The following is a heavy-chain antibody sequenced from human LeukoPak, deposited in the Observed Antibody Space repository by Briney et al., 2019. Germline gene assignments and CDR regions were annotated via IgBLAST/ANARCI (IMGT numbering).Heavy chain of an antibody. D-gene: IGHD3-22*01. CDR3: ARQVAYYDSSGYYGWFDP. Sequence: GESPKISCKGSGYSFTSYWIGWVRQMPGKGLEWMGIIYPGDSDTRYSPSFQGQVTISADKSISTAYLQWSSLKASDTAMYYCARQVAYYDSSGYYGWFDPWGQGTLVTVSS. V-gene: IGHV5-51*01. CDR2: IYPGDSDT. J-gene: IGHJ5*02. CDR1: GYSFTSYW.